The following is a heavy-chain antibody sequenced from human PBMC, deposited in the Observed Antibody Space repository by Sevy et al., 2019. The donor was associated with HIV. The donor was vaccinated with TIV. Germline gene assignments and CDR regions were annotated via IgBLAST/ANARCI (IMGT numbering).Heavy chain of an antibody. J-gene: IGHJ4*02. CDR3: TSDSKKRGIFALLDY. CDR1: GFTFSNAW. CDR2: IKSKTDGGTT. D-gene: IGHD1-1*01. V-gene: IGHV3-15*01. Sequence: GGSLRLSCAASGFTFSNAWMSWVRQAPGKGLEWVGRIKSKTDGGTTDYAEPGTGRYTISIDDSKTTLYLQMNSLKTEDTAIYYCTSDSKKRGIFALLDYWGQGTLVTVSS.